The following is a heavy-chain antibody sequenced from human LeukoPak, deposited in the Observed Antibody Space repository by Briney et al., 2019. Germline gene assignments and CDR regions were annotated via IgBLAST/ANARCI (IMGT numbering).Heavy chain of an antibody. CDR2: ISGSGGST. J-gene: IGHJ4*02. V-gene: IGHV3-23*01. CDR1: GFTFSSYA. CDR3: AKGRSAWFWFFDN. Sequence: PGGSLRLPCAASGFTFSSYAMSWVRQAPGKGLEWVSAISGSGGSTYYADSVKGRFTISRDNSENTLYLQMNSLSAEDTAIYYCAKGRSAWFWFFDNWGQGTLVTVSS. D-gene: IGHD6-19*01.